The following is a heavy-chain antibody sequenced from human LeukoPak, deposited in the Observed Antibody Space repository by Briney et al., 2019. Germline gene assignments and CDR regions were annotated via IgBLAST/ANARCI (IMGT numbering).Heavy chain of an antibody. CDR3: TRDDYNTLGYNFHH. CDR1: GFTFSSYS. J-gene: IGHJ1*01. CDR2: ISSSSNYI. V-gene: IGHV3-21*04. D-gene: IGHD3-16*01. Sequence: GGSLRLSCAASGFTFSSYSMNWVRQAPGKGLEWVSSISSSSNYIYYADSVKGRFTISRDNAKNTLYLQMNGLRPEDTAFYYCTRDDYNTLGYNFHHWGQGTLVTVSS.